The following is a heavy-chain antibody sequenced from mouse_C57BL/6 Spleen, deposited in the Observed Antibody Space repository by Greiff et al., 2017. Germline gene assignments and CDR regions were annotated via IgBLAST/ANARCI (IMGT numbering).Heavy chain of an antibody. CDR3: ARVDDGYSYYYAIDY. V-gene: IGHV1-69*01. Sequence: VQLQQPGAELVMPGASVKLSCKASGFTFTSYWMHWVKQRPGQGLEWIGEIDPSDSYINYNQKFKGKSTLTVDKSSSTAYMQLSSLTSEDSAVYYCARVDDGYSYYYAIDYWGQGTSVTVSS. CDR1: GFTFTSYW. CDR2: IDPSDSYI. J-gene: IGHJ4*01. D-gene: IGHD2-3*01.